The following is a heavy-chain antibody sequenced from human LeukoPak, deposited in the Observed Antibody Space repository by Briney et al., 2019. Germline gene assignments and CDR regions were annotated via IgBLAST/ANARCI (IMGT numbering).Heavy chain of an antibody. V-gene: IGHV3-43*01. CDR1: GFTFDDYT. CDR2: ISWNGVST. D-gene: IGHD6-6*01. CDR3: AKERGSSGYFDY. Sequence: GGSLRLSCAASGFTFDDYTMHWVRQAPGKGLEWVSLISWNGVSTYYADSAKGRFTISRDNSKNSLYLQMNSLRTEDTALYYCAKERGSSGYFDYWGQGTLVTVSS. J-gene: IGHJ4*02.